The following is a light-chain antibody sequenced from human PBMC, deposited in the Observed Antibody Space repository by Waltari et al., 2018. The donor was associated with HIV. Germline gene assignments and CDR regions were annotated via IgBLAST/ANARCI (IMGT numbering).Light chain of an antibody. CDR1: SSNIGSHT. Sequence: QSVLTQPPSASGTPGQRVTISCSGSSSNIGSHTVNWYQQLPGTAPKLLIYSNNQRPSGVTDRFSGSKSGTSASLAISGLQSEDEADYYCAAWDDSLNGPVFGGGTKLTVL. CDR3: AAWDDSLNGPV. CDR2: SNN. J-gene: IGLJ3*02. V-gene: IGLV1-44*01.